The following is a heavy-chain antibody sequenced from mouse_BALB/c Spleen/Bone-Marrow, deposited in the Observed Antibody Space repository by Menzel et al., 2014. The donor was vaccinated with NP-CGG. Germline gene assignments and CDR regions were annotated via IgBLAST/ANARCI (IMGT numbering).Heavy chain of an antibody. J-gene: IGHJ2*01. V-gene: IGHV4-1*02. CDR1: GFDFSRYC. D-gene: IGHD2-1*01. Sequence: EVMLEESGGGLVQPGGSLKISCAASGFDFSRYCTRWVRQAPGKGLEWIGEINPDSSTINYTPSLKDKFIMSRDNAKNTLSLQMSKVRSEDTALYYCAKQGYYGKGDYWGQGTTLTVSS. CDR3: AKQGYYGKGDY. CDR2: INPDSSTI.